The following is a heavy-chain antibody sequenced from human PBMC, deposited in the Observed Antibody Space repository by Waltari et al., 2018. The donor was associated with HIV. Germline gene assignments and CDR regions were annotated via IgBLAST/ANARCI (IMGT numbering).Heavy chain of an antibody. D-gene: IGHD2-8*01. Sequence: EVQLVESGGGLIQPGGSLRLSCAASGFTVRSHYMSWVRQAPGKGLGGVSVIYSGGSTYYADSVKGRFTISRDNSKNTLYLQMNSLRAEDTAVYYCAKGTSLDYWGQGTLVTVSS. CDR3: AKGTSLDY. CDR2: IYSGGST. V-gene: IGHV3-53*01. J-gene: IGHJ4*02. CDR1: GFTVRSHY.